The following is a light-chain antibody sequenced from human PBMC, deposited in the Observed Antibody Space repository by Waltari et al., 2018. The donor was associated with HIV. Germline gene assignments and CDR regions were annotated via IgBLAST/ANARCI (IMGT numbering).Light chain of an antibody. CDR3: QQYSAFPWT. V-gene: IGKV1-5*03. CDR2: RAS. J-gene: IGKJ1*01. CDR1: QSISNW. Sequence: DIQMTQSLSTLSASMGDRVSITCRASQSISNWLAWYQQKPGQAPKLLIYRASTLESGAPSRFSGSGSGTEFTLTINNLQPDDFATYYCQQYSAFPWTFGQGAKVEIK.